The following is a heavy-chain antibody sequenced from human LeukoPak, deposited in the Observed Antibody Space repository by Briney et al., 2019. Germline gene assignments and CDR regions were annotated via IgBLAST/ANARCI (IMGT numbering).Heavy chain of an antibody. Sequence: GGSLRPSCAASGFTVSSNYMSWVRQAPGKGLEWVSVIYSGGSTYYADSVEGRFTISRDNSKNTLYLQMNSLRAEDTAVYYCASEDWGTFDYWGQGTLVTVSS. CDR2: IYSGGST. CDR3: ASEDWGTFDY. J-gene: IGHJ4*02. V-gene: IGHV3-66*02. D-gene: IGHD3-16*01. CDR1: GFTVSSNY.